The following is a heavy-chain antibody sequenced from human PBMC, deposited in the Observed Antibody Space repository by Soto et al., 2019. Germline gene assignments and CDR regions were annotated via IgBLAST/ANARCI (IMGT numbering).Heavy chain of an antibody. CDR2: ISWNSASM. J-gene: IGHJ4*02. CDR1: GFTFDDYA. CDR3: ARSFSDSYYDLDF. Sequence: PGGSLRLSCAASGFTFDDYAMHWVRQAPGKGLEGVSGISWNSASMDYADSVKDRFSISRDNAENSLYLQMNILKIEDTAFYYCARSFSDSYYDLDFWGQGTLVTVSS. D-gene: IGHD1-26*01. V-gene: IGHV3-9*01.